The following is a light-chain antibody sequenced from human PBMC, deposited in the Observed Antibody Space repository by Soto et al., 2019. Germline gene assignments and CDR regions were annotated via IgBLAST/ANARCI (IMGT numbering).Light chain of an antibody. CDR3: QQYNSYPWT. J-gene: IGKJ1*01. CDR1: QSIRSF. Sequence: DMRMTQSPSTLCASVGDSITITCRASQSIRSFFAWYQKKKGKAPKLLIYDASSLESGVPSTLRGSGYGTELTITITSLQTDDFETYYCQQYNSYPWTFGQGTKVDIK. V-gene: IGKV1-5*01. CDR2: DAS.